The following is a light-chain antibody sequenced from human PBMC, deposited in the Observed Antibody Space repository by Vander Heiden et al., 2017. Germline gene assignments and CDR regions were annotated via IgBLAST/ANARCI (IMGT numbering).Light chain of an antibody. CDR1: QGISNF. V-gene: IGKV1-27*01. J-gene: IGKJ4*01. CDR2: GAS. Sequence: DIQMTPSPSSLSASVGDRVTITCRASQGISNFLAWYQQKPGKVPKLLIHGASTLQSGVPSRFSGSGSETDFTLTISGLQAEDVATYYCQKYSSAPLTFGGGTKVEIK. CDR3: QKYSSAPLT.